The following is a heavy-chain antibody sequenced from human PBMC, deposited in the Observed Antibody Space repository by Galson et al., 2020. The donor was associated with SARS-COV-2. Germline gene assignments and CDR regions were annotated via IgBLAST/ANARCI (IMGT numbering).Heavy chain of an antibody. CDR3: ARDGGGYCSGGSCLVDY. CDR2: LKQDGSQE. Sequence: GGSLRLSCAASGFPFSSHWMSWVRQAPGKGLEWVATLKQDGSQEYYVDSVKGRFTISRDNAKNSLYLEINSLRAEDTAVYYCARDGGGYCSGGSCLVDYWGQGTLVAVSS. V-gene: IGHV3-7*03. J-gene: IGHJ4*02. CDR1: GFPFSSHW. D-gene: IGHD2-15*01.